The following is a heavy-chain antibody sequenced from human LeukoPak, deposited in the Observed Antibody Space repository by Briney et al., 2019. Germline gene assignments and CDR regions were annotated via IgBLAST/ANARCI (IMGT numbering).Heavy chain of an antibody. J-gene: IGHJ4*02. Sequence: PGGSLRLSCAASGFTFSSYAMSWVRQAPGQGLEWVSAISGSGGSTYYADSVKGRFTISRDNSKNTLYLQMNSLRAEDTAVYYCAKTGHAYCGGDCYSYYFDYWGQGTLVTVSS. D-gene: IGHD2-21*02. CDR1: GFTFSSYA. CDR2: ISGSGGST. V-gene: IGHV3-23*01. CDR3: AKTGHAYCGGDCYSYYFDY.